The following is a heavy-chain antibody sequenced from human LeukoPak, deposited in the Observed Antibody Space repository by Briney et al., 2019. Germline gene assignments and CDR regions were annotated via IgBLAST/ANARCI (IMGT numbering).Heavy chain of an antibody. J-gene: IGHJ3*02. Sequence: HPGGSLRLSCAASGFTVSCNYMSWVRQAPGKGMEWVTVIYRVVSTYYADSVKRRFTISRDNSKNTLYLQMNSLRAEDTAVYYCASPDLYYDILTGYSPGAFDIWGQGTMVTVSS. V-gene: IGHV3-53*01. CDR1: GFTVSCNY. CDR3: ASPDLYYDILTGYSPGAFDI. CDR2: IYRVVST. D-gene: IGHD3-9*01.